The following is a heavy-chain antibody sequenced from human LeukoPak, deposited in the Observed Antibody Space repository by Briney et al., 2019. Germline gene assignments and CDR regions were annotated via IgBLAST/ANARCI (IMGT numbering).Heavy chain of an antibody. D-gene: IGHD2-2*01. CDR1: GSTLDDYG. V-gene: IGHV3-20*04. CDR2: INWNGGST. CDR3: ARVSRTLNYYYYYYMDV. J-gene: IGHJ6*03. Sequence: GGSLRLSCAASGSTLDDYGMSWVRQAPGKGLEWVSGINWNGGSTGYADSVKGRFTISRDNAKNSLYLQMNSLRAEDTALYYCARVSRTLNYYYYYYMDVWAKGPRSPSP.